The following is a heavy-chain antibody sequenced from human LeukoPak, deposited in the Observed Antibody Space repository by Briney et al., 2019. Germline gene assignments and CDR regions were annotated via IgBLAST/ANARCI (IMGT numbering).Heavy chain of an antibody. CDR1: GGSFSGYY. V-gene: IGHV4-34*01. D-gene: IGHD3-22*01. CDR3: ARDYYSSGYYSPYYFGY. J-gene: IGHJ4*02. Sequence: PSETLSLTCAVYGGSFSGYYWRSIRQPPGKGLELIGEIKHSASTKYNPSHKSRVTISVDTSKIQFSLKLSSVTAADTAVYYCARDYYSSGYYSPYYFGYWGQGTLVTVSS. CDR2: IKHSAST.